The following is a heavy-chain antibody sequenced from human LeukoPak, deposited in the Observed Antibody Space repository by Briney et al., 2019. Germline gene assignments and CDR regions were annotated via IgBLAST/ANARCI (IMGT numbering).Heavy chain of an antibody. J-gene: IGHJ4*02. CDR2: INPSGGST. CDR3: ARAYSNGYGGFDY. Sequence: ASVKVSCKASGYTFTSYYMHWVRQGPGQGLEWMGIINPSGGSTSYAQKFQGRVTMTRDMSTSTVYMELSSLRSEDTAVYYCARAYSNGYGGFDYWGQGTLVTVSS. V-gene: IGHV1-46*01. D-gene: IGHD5-18*01. CDR1: GYTFTSYY.